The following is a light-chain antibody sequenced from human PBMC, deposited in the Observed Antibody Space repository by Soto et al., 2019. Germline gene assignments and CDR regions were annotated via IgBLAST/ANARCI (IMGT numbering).Light chain of an antibody. CDR1: QSVSSSF. Sequence: EIVLTQSPGTLSLSPGERATLSCRASQSVSSSFLAWYHQKPGQAPRLLIYGASNRATVTPARFSGRGSGTDLTLTLSGLAPEDLAVYYCQQYGNSPLTFGQGTRLDIK. CDR2: GAS. V-gene: IGKV3-20*01. CDR3: QQYGNSPLT. J-gene: IGKJ5*01.